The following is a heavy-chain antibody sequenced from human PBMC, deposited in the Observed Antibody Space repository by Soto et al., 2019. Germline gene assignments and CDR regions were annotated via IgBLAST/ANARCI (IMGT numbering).Heavy chain of an antibody. CDR2: IYPGDPDT. V-gene: IGHV5-51*01. Sequence: GESLKISCKGSGYSFTSYWIGWVRQMPGKGLEWMGIIYPGDPDTRYSPSFQGQVTISADKSISTAYLQWSSLKASDTAMYYCARLVTYCSGGSCYRDYDAFDIWGQGTMVTVSS. CDR3: ARLVTYCSGGSCYRDYDAFDI. J-gene: IGHJ3*02. D-gene: IGHD2-15*01. CDR1: GYSFTSYW.